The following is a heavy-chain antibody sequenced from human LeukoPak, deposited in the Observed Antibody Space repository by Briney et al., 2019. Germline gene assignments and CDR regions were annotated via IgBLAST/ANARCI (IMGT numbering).Heavy chain of an antibody. D-gene: IGHD3-9*01. Sequence: TSETLSLTCSVPGGSISNYYWSWIRQPAGKGLEWIGRIYASASTNYNPSLKSRVTMSVDESKNQLSLRLSSVTAADTAIYYCARCLTGPTYYYYYMDVWGKGTTVTVSS. CDR2: IYASAST. CDR3: ARCLTGPTYYYYYMDV. V-gene: IGHV4-4*07. J-gene: IGHJ6*03. CDR1: GGSISNYY.